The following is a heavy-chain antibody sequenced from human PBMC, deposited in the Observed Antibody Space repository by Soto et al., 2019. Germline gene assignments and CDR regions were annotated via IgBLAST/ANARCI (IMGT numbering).Heavy chain of an antibody. CDR1: GFTFSSYA. CDR3: ARDVGGYDGGGLDY. D-gene: IGHD5-12*01. Sequence: GGSLRLSCAASGFTFSSYAMSWVRQAPGKGLEWVSAISGSGGSTYYADSVKGRFTISRDNSKNTLYLQMNSLRAEDTAVYYCARDVGGYDGGGLDYWGQGTLVTVSS. CDR2: ISGSGGST. V-gene: IGHV3-23*01. J-gene: IGHJ4*02.